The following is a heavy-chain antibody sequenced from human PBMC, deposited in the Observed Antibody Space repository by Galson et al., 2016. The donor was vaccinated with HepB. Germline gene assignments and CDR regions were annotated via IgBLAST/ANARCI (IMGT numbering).Heavy chain of an antibody. J-gene: IGHJ4*02. Sequence: SVKVSCKASGYTFTDYHIHWVRQAPGQGLEWMGWISPHSGGTDYAQRFQDRVTMTRDTSISTAYMELSGLRSDDPAMYFCARGPFLYYDFTSGYCRDSWGLGTLVTVSS. CDR1: GYTFTDYH. CDR3: ARGPFLYYDFTSGYCRDS. D-gene: IGHD3-3*01. CDR2: ISPHSGGT. V-gene: IGHV1-2*02.